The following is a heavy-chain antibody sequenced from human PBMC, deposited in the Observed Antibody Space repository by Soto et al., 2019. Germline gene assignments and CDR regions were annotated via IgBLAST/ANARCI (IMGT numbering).Heavy chain of an antibody. D-gene: IGHD5-18*01. Sequence: PSETLSLTCAVSGVSISSGGYSWSWIRQPPGKGLEWIGYIYHSGSTYYNPSLKSRVTISVDRSKNQFSLKLSSVTAADTAVYYCARGYSYGYFFDYWGQGTLVTVSS. CDR1: GVSISSGGYS. CDR2: IYHSGST. V-gene: IGHV4-30-2*01. J-gene: IGHJ4*02. CDR3: ARGYSYGYFFDY.